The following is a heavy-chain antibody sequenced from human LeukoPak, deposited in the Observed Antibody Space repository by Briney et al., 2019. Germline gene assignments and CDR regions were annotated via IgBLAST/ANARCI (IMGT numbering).Heavy chain of an antibody. D-gene: IGHD2-21*01. V-gene: IGHV3-43D*03. Sequence: PGGSLRLSCAASGFTFDDYAMHWVRQAPGKGLEWVSLISWDGGSTYYADSVKGRFTISRDNSKNSLYLQMNTLRAEDTALYYCAKAGSVGIGWYFDFRGQGTLVTVSS. CDR1: GFTFDDYA. CDR3: AKAGSVGIGWYFDF. J-gene: IGHJ4*02. CDR2: ISWDGGST.